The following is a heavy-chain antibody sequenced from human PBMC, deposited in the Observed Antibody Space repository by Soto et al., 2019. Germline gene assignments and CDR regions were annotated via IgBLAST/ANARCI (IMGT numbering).Heavy chain of an antibody. CDR3: ARDRCTSTSCYYYYYYGLDV. D-gene: IGHD2-2*01. V-gene: IGHV3-48*03. CDR1: GFNFSTYE. Sequence: EVQLVASGGALVQPGGSLRLSCAASGFNFSTYEMNWVRQAPGKGLEWVSYISSSGFSIYYADSVKGRFTISRDNAKNSLYLQMNSLRADDTAVYYCARDRCTSTSCYYYYYYGLDVWGQGTTVTVSS. CDR2: ISSSGFSI. J-gene: IGHJ6*02.